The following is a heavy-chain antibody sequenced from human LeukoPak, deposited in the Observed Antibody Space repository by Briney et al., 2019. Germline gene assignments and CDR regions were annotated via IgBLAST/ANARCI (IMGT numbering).Heavy chain of an antibody. CDR3: ARGGHSSGWYGTLDY. D-gene: IGHD6-19*01. Sequence: ASVKASCKASGYTFTSYAMHWVRQAPGQRLEWMGWINAGNGNTKYSQKFQGRVTITRDTSASTAYMELSSLRSEDTAVYYCARGGHSSGWYGTLDYWGQGTLVTVSS. J-gene: IGHJ4*02. CDR2: INAGNGNT. V-gene: IGHV1-3*01. CDR1: GYTFTSYA.